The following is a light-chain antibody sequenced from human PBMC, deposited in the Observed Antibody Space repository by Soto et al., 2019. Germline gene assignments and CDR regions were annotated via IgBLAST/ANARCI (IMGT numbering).Light chain of an antibody. V-gene: IGKV3-15*01. CDR1: LNVNSY. Sequence: ESGLAQSPATLAWSAGARASLSCRASLNVNSYLAWYQQKPGQAPRLLIYGASTRATGIPARFSGSGSGTEFTLTISSLQSEDFAVYYCQQYNNWLSITFGQGTRLEIK. CDR3: QQYNNWLSIT. J-gene: IGKJ5*01. CDR2: GAS.